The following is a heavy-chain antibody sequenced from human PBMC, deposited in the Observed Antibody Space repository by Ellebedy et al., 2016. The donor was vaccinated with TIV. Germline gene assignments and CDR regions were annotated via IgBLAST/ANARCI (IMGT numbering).Heavy chain of an antibody. V-gene: IGHV1-24*01. J-gene: IGHJ4*02. CDR1: GHSLSGLS. CDR2: IDPEEGKI. CDR3: TTVGCASTSCSDLGLFDY. Sequence: ASVKVSCXVSGHSLSGLSIHWVRQAPGKGLEWMGGIDPEEGKIIYAQQFQGRVTMSEDTSTDTAYMELSSLRSEDMAVYYCTTVGCASTSCSDLGLFDYWGQGTLVTVSS. D-gene: IGHD2-2*01.